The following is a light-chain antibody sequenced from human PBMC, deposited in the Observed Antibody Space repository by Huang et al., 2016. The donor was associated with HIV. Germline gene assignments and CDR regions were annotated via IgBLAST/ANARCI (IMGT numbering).Light chain of an antibody. CDR1: QSISDW. CDR3: QQYHSYPYT. V-gene: IGKV1-5*03. J-gene: IGKJ2*01. Sequence: DIQMTQSPSTLSASVGDRVTITCRASQSISDWLAWYQQKPGKAPKLLISKEFSLENGVPSRFSGSGSGTEFTLTISSLQPDDCATYYCQQYHSYPYTFGPGTKVEIK. CDR2: KEF.